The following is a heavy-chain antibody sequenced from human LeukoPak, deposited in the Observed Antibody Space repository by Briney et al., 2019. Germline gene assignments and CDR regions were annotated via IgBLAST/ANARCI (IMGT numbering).Heavy chain of an antibody. V-gene: IGHV3-7*03. CDR1: GFTFGSYG. CDR2: IKQDGSEK. Sequence: GGSLRLSGAASGFTFGSYGMSWVGQAPGKGLEWVANIKQDGSEKYYVDSVKGRFTISRDDSKNTLYLQMNSLRAEDTAVYYCAKDSPVATRWGQGTLVTVSS. CDR3: AKDSPVATR. D-gene: IGHD1-26*01. J-gene: IGHJ4*02.